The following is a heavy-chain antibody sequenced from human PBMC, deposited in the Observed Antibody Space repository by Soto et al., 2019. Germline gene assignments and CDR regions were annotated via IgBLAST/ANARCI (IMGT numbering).Heavy chain of an antibody. D-gene: IGHD6-19*01. CDR1: GFSLRTYG. J-gene: IGHJ5*02. CDR3: ARDVVTAVAGSVNWFDP. Sequence: QVQLVESGGGVVQSGRSLTLSCAASGFSLRTYGMQWLRRAPGKGLEWVAFIWYDGTKKFYANSVKGRSTISKDNSNNILYLQVSGLIAEDTAVYYCARDVVTAVAGSVNWFDPWGQGTLVIISS. V-gene: IGHV3-33*01. CDR2: IWYDGTKK.